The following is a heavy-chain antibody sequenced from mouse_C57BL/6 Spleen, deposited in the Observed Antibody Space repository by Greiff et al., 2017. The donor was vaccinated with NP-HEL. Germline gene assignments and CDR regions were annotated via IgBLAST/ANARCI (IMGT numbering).Heavy chain of an antibody. CDR1: GYTFTSYW. D-gene: IGHD1-1*01. Sequence: QVQLQQSGAELVRPGSSVKLSCKASGYTFTSYWMHWVKQRPIQGLEWIGNIDPSDSETHYNQKFKDKATFTVDKSPRTAYMQVSSLTSEDSAVDDCAREGYYGSGYDWDYWGQGTTLTVSS. J-gene: IGHJ2*01. CDR3: AREGYYGSGYDWDY. V-gene: IGHV1-52*01. CDR2: IDPSDSET.